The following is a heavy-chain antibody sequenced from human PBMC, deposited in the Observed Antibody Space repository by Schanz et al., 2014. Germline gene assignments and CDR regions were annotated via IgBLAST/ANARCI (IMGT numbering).Heavy chain of an antibody. CDR1: GFTVSSNY. Sequence: EVQLVESGGGLVQPGGSLRLSCAASGFTVSSNYMSWVRQAPGKGLEWVSVIYTSGSTYYADSVRGRFTFSRDNSKNTLYLQMNSLRDEDTAMYYCAKRCSSTSCSHGAFDIWGQGTMVTVSS. J-gene: IGHJ3*02. V-gene: IGHV3-66*01. CDR2: IYTSGST. CDR3: AKRCSSTSCSHGAFDI. D-gene: IGHD2-2*01.